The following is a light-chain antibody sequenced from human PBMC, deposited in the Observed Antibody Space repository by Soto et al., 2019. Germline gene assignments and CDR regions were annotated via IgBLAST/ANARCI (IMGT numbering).Light chain of an antibody. V-gene: IGKV1-5*01. Sequence: DIQMTQSPSTLSASVGDRVTITCLASQHIVWWLAWYQQKPGRAPKLLIYDASSLQSGVPSRFSGSGSGTELTLTISRLQPDEFATYYCQQYKSHWTLGQGTKGEIK. CDR1: QHIVWW. CDR2: DAS. CDR3: QQYKSHWT. J-gene: IGKJ1*01.